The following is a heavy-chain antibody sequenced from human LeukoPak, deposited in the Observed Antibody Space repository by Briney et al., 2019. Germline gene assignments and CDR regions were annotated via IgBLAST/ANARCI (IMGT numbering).Heavy chain of an antibody. CDR2: ISGRGGST. CDR1: VFTFSDYY. D-gene: IGHD6-13*01. CDR3: AKEVQQQLVQGYFDY. J-gene: IGHJ4*02. Sequence: SGGSLRLSGAAHVFTFSDYYRSWIRQAPGKGLEWVSAISGRGGSTYYAEYVKGRFIISRDNSKNTMYLKMNSLRAEDTAVYYCAKEVQQQLVQGYFDYWGQGTLVTVSS. V-gene: IGHV3-23*01.